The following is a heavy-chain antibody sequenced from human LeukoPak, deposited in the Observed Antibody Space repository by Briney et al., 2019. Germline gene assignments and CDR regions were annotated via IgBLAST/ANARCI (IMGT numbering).Heavy chain of an antibody. V-gene: IGHV4-30-2*01. Sequence: SQTLSLTCTVSGGSISSGGYYWSWIRHPPGKALEWIGYMYHSGSTYYNPSLKSRLTMSVDTSKNQFSLKLSSVTAADTAVYYCARIPKAYYYDRGYLRAFDIWGQGTMVTVSS. CDR2: MYHSGST. CDR3: ARIPKAYYYDRGYLRAFDI. D-gene: IGHD3-22*01. CDR1: GGSISSGGYY. J-gene: IGHJ3*02.